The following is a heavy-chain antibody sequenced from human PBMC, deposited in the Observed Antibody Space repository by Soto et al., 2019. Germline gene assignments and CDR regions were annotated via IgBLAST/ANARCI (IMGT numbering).Heavy chain of an antibody. CDR3: ARGWDYYGSGSYRSGLVP. D-gene: IGHD3-10*01. J-gene: IGHJ5*02. CDR1: GGSISSGGYY. CDR2: IYYSGST. V-gene: IGHV4-31*03. Sequence: PSETLSLTCTVSGGSISSGGYYWSWIRQHPGKGLEWIGYIYYSGSTYYNPSLKSRVTISVDTSKNQFSLKLSSVTAADTAVYYCARGWDYYGSGSYRSGLVPWGQGTLVTVSS.